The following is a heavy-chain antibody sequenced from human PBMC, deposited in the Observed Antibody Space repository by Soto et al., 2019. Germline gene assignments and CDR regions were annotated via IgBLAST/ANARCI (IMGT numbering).Heavy chain of an antibody. CDR1: GFTFRNYW. J-gene: IGHJ4*02. D-gene: IGHD1-26*01. V-gene: IGHV3-7*01. Sequence: EVQLVESGGGLVQPGGSLRLSCAASGFTFRNYWMHWVRQAPGKGLEWVANMKEDGSEKYYVDSVKGRFTISRDNAKNSLFLQMNGLRAEDTARYYCASMRSGYWGQGTLVTVSS. CDR2: MKEDGSEK. CDR3: ASMRSGY.